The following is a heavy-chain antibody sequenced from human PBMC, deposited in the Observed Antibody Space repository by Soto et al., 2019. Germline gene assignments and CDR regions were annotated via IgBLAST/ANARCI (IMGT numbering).Heavy chain of an antibody. D-gene: IGHD3-10*01. J-gene: IGHJ4*02. Sequence: GASVKVSCKASGYTFTSYGISWVRQAPGQGLEWMGWVSAYNGNTNYAQKLQGRVTMTTDTSTSTAYMELRSLRSDDTAVYYCAKEKELLWFGELLYYDYWGQGTLVTVSS. CDR3: AKEKELLWFGELLYYDY. V-gene: IGHV1-18*01. CDR2: VSAYNGNT. CDR1: GYTFTSYG.